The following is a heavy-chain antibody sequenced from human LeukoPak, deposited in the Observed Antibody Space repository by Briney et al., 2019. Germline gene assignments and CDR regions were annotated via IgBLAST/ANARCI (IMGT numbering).Heavy chain of an antibody. Sequence: PSETLSLTCTVSGVSISSYYWSWIRQPPGKGLEWIGYIYYSGSTNYNPSLKSRVTISVDTSKNQFSLKLSSVTAADTAVYYCARRGSGWYENWFDPWGQGTLVTVSS. D-gene: IGHD6-19*01. J-gene: IGHJ5*02. CDR2: IYYSGST. CDR1: GVSISSYY. CDR3: ARRGSGWYENWFDP. V-gene: IGHV4-59*01.